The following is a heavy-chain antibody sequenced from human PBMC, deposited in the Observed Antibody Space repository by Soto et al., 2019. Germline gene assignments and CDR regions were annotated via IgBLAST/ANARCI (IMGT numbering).Heavy chain of an antibody. CDR3: ARVTYSGYDKPDY. D-gene: IGHD5-12*01. J-gene: IGHJ4*02. V-gene: IGHV3-33*01. CDR1: GFTFSSYG. CDR2: IWYDGSNK. Sequence: GGSLRLSCAASGFTFSSYGMHWVRQAPGKGLEWVAVIWYDGSNKYYADSVKGRFTISRDNSKNTLYLQMNSLRAEDTAVYYCARVTYSGYDKPDYWGQGTLVTVSS.